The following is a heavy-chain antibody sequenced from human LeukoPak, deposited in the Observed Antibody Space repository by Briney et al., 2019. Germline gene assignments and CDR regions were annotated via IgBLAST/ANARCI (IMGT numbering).Heavy chain of an antibody. CDR1: GGSISSGGYY. J-gene: IGHJ6*02. V-gene: IGHV4-31*03. D-gene: IGHD6-19*01. CDR3: AREGFRGWYQYYYYYGMDV. Sequence: PSETLSLTCTVSGGSISSGGYYWSWIRQHPGKGLEWIGYIYNSGSTYYNPSLKSRVTISVDTSKDQFSLKLSSVTAADTAVYYCAREGFRGWYQYYYYYGMDVWGQGTTVTVSS. CDR2: IYNSGST.